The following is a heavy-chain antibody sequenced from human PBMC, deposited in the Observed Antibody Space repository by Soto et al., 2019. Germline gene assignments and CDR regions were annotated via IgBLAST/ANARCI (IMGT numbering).Heavy chain of an antibody. Sequence: HLGGSLRLSCAASGFTVNSNYMSWVRQAPGKGLEWVSVIYSDGSTYYADSVKGRFIISRDNSNNTLYFQMNSLRAEDTAVYYCATLTKYDILTGFYPCWGQGTLVTVSS. D-gene: IGHD3-9*01. CDR2: IYSDGST. CDR1: GFTVNSNY. CDR3: ATLTKYDILTGFYPC. V-gene: IGHV3-66*01. J-gene: IGHJ4*02.